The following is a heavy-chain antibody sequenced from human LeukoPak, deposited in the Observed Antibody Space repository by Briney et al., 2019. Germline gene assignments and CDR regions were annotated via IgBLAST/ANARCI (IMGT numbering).Heavy chain of an antibody. CDR1: GDSVSSNSAA. CDR3: ARGPRTTNDAFDI. D-gene: IGHD1-1*01. J-gene: IGHJ3*02. V-gene: IGHV6-1*01. Sequence: SQTLSLTCAISGDSVSSNSAAWNWIAQSPSRGLEWLGRTYYRSKWYNDYAVSVKSRITINPDTSKNQLSLQLNSVTPEDTAVYYCARGPRTTNDAFDIWGQGTMVTVSS. CDR2: TYYRSKWYN.